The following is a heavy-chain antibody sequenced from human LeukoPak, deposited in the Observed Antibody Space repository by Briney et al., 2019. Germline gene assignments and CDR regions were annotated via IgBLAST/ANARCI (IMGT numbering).Heavy chain of an antibody. CDR1: GGSISSGGYS. J-gene: IGHJ1*01. CDR2: IYHSGST. Sequence: SETLSLTCAVSGGSISSGGYSWSWIRQPPGKGLEWIGYIYHSGSTYYNPSLKSRVTISVDRAKNQFSLKLSSVTAADTAVYYCARDYGGEYFQHWGQGTLVTVSS. V-gene: IGHV4-30-2*01. CDR3: ARDYGGEYFQH. D-gene: IGHD4-23*01.